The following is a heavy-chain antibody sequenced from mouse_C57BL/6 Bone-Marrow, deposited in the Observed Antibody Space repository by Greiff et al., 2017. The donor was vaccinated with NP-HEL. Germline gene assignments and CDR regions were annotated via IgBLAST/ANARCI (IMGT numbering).Heavy chain of an antibody. D-gene: IGHD1-1*01. J-gene: IGHJ1*03. CDR3: ARRVARYFDV. CDR2: IKYDGSST. CDR1: GFTFSDYY. V-gene: IGHV5-16*01. Sequence: EVQLVESEGGLVQPGSSMKLSCTASGFTFSDYYMAWVRQVPEKGLEWVANIKYDGSSTYYLDSLKSRFIISRDNAKNILYLQMSSLKSEDTATYYCARRVARYFDVWGTGTTVTVSS.